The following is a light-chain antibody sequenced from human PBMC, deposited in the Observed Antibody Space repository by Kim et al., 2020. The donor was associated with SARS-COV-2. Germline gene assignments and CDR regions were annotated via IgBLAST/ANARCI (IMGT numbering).Light chain of an antibody. CDR2: QDS. Sequence: SYELTQPPSVSVSPGQTASITCSGDKLGDKYACWYQQKPGQSPVLVIYQDSKRPSGIPERFSGSNSGNTATLTISGTQAMDEAYYYCQAWDSSTACYVFGTGTKVTVL. CDR1: KLGDKY. V-gene: IGLV3-1*01. CDR3: QAWDSSTACYV. J-gene: IGLJ1*01.